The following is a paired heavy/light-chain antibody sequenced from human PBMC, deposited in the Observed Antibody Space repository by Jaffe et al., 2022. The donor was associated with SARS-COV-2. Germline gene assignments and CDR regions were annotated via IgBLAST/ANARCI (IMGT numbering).Light chain of an antibody. CDR2: RNG. J-gene: IGLJ3*02. Sequence: QSVLTQPPSASGTPGQRVTISCSGSSSNIGSNFVYWYQQLPGTAPKLLIYRNGQRPSGVPDRFSGSKPGTSASLAISGLRSEDEADYYCAAWDDSLSGWVFGGGTKLTVL. CDR1: SSNIGSNF. V-gene: IGLV1-47*01. CDR3: AAWDDSLSGWV.
Heavy chain of an antibody. J-gene: IGHJ1*01. CDR1: GLSLSTSGVG. CDR2: IYWDDDK. V-gene: IGHV2-5*02. CDR3: AHIDDSATYENGQH. Sequence: QITLKESGPTLVKPKQTLTLTCTLSGLSLSTSGVGVVWIRQPPGKALEWLALIYWDDDKRYNPSLKNRLTITKDTSKNQVVLTMRNMDPVDTATYYCAHIDDSATYENGQHWGQGTLVTVSS. D-gene: IGHD3-10*01.